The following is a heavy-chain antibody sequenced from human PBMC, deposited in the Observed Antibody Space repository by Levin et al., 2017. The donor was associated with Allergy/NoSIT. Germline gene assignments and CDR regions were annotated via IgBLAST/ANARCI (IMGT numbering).Heavy chain of an antibody. Sequence: SCAASGFSFRSFGMHWARQAPGKGLEWLAVISYDGSETYYADSVKGRFTISRDNAKNTLYLQMNSLRREDAAVYYCAKDVVFGTSSWSLDFWGQGSLVTVSS. D-gene: IGHD6-13*01. CDR2: ISYDGSET. J-gene: IGHJ4*02. V-gene: IGHV3-30*18. CDR3: AKDVVFGTSSWSLDF. CDR1: GFSFRSFG.